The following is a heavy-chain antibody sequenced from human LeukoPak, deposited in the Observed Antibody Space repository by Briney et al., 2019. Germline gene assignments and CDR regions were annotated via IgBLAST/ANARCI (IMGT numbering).Heavy chain of an antibody. J-gene: IGHJ4*02. CDR2: IYYSGST. CDR1: GGSISSGGYY. CDR3: ARDRTARSRYFDY. D-gene: IGHD2-2*01. Sequence: PSQTLSLTCTVSGGSISSGGYYWSWIRQRPGKGLEWIGYIYYSGSTYYNPSLKSRVTISVDTSKNQFSLKLSSVTAADTAVYYCARDRTARSRYFDYWGQGTLVTVSS. V-gene: IGHV4-31*03.